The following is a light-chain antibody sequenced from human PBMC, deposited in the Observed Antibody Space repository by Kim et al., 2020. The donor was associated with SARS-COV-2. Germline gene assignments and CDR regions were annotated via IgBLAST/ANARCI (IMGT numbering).Light chain of an antibody. Sequence: SSELTQDPAVSVALGRTVRITCQGDSLTTYSANWYQQRPGQAPILVIYDTNKRPSRTPARLSGSSSGNTASLTITGAQAEDEAYYYCNSRDNAGPHLLFGGGTQLTVL. CDR2: DTN. J-gene: IGLJ2*01. V-gene: IGLV3-19*01. CDR1: SLTTYS. CDR3: NSRDNAGPHLL.